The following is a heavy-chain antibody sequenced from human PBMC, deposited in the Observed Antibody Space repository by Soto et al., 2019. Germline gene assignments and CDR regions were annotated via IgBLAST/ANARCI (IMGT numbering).Heavy chain of an antibody. CDR2: INPSGGST. Sequence: ASVKVSFKASGYTFTSYYMHWLRQAPGQGLEWMVIINPSGGSTSYAQKFQCRVTMTRDTSISTAYMELSRLRSDDTAVYYCARDQGSGWSTIDFDYWGQGTLVTVSS. D-gene: IGHD6-19*01. V-gene: IGHV1-46*01. J-gene: IGHJ4*02. CDR1: GYTFTSYY. CDR3: ARDQGSGWSTIDFDY.